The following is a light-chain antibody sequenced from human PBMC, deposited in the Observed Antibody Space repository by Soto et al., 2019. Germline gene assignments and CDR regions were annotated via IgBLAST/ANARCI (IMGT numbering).Light chain of an antibody. V-gene: IGLV3-21*04. CDR1: NIGSKS. CDR2: YDR. J-gene: IGLJ2*01. CDR3: QVWDSSSDHVV. Sequence: SYELTQPPSVSAAPGEPASITCGGNNIGSKSVHWYQQKPGQAPVLVISYDRDRPSGIPDRFSAFNSGNTATLTISGVEAGDEADYYCQVWDSSSDHVVFGGGTKLTVL.